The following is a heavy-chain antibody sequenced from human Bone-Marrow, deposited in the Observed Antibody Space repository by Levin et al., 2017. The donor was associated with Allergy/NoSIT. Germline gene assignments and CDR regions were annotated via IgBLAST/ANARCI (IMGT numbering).Heavy chain of an antibody. V-gene: IGHV3-74*01. CDR3: ARGGPHLPYSSSWLFDY. D-gene: IGHD6-13*01. CDR1: GFTFSSYW. Sequence: GESLKISCAASGFTFSSYWMHWVRQAPGKGLVWVSRINSDGSSTSYADSVKGRFTISRDNAKNTLYLQMNSLRAEDTAVYYCARGGPHLPYSSSWLFDYWGQGTLVTVSS. CDR2: INSDGSST. J-gene: IGHJ4*02.